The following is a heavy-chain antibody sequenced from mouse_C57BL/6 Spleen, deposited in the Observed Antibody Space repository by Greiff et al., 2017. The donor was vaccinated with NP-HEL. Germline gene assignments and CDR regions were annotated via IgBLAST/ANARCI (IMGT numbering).Heavy chain of an antibody. D-gene: IGHD2-3*01. Sequence: QVQLQQSGPGLVQPSQCLSITCTVSGFSLTSYGVHWVRQSPGKGLEWLGVIWRGGSTDYNAALMSRLSITKDNSKSQVFFKMNSLQADDTAIYYCAKNGGYSGLDYWGQGTTLTVSS. J-gene: IGHJ2*01. CDR2: IWRGGST. CDR1: GFSLTSYG. V-gene: IGHV2-5*01. CDR3: AKNGGYSGLDY.